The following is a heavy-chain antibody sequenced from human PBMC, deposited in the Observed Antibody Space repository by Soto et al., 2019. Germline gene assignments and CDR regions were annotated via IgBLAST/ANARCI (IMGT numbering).Heavy chain of an antibody. V-gene: IGHV1-69*01. CDR2: IIPIFGTA. D-gene: IGHD2-8*01. Sequence: QVQLVQSGAEVKKPGSSVKVSCKASGGTFSSYAISWVRQAPGQGLEWMGGIIPIFGTANYAQKFQGRVTITADESTSTAYMELSSLRSEDTAVYYCAREGVYCTNGVCYKTGIDYWGQGTLVTVSS. CDR1: GGTFSSYA. J-gene: IGHJ4*02. CDR3: AREGVYCTNGVCYKTGIDY.